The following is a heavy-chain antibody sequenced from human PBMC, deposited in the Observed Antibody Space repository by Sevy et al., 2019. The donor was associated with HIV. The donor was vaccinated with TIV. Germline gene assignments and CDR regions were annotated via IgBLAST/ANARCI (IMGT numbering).Heavy chain of an antibody. D-gene: IGHD2-15*01. J-gene: IGHJ4*02. CDR3: GKAPPARDKTI. CDR2: ISSDGGNE. V-gene: IGHV3-30*18. CDR1: GFTFNNYA. Sequence: GGSLRLSCAASGFTFNNYAMHWARQAPGKGLEWVTAISSDGGNEYYADSVKGRFTISRDNSKNTLYLQMDSLRPEDTAVYYCGKAPPARDKTIWGQGTLVTVSS.